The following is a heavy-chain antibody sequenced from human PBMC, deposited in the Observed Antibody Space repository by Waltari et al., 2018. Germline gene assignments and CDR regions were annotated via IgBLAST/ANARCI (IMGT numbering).Heavy chain of an antibody. Sequence: EVQLVESGGDLVQPGGALRLSCAASGFTFSTYWMSWVRKAPGKGGEWVANIKQDGSEKLYVDSVKGRFTISRDNARNSLYLQMNSLRGEDTAVYYCARVSWDTITRKGIDYWGLGTLVIVSS. CDR3: ARVSWDTITRKGIDY. D-gene: IGHD1-26*01. J-gene: IGHJ4*02. V-gene: IGHV3-7*01. CDR1: GFTFSTYW. CDR2: IKQDGSEK.